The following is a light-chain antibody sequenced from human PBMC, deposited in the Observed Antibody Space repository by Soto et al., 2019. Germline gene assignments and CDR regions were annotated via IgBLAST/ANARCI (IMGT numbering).Light chain of an antibody. J-gene: IGKJ1*01. CDR1: QDIEDD. CDR3: LHDYNYLRT. CDR2: ATS. Sequence: AIEMTHSPSSLSASVGDTVTITCRASQDIEDDLGWYQQKPWKAPKLLIYATSSLQSGVPSRFRGSGSGIALSLSIRTLQPEDSSTYYCLHDYNYLRTFGERTKV. V-gene: IGKV1-6*01.